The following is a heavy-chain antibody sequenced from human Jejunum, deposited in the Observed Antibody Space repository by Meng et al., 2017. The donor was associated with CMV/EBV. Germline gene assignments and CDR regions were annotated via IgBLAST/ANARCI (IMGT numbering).Heavy chain of an antibody. CDR3: ARDGLSGRYFDY. J-gene: IGHJ4*02. CDR2: IDTYTGNP. V-gene: IGHV7-4-1*02. CDR1: GYTFTTNN. D-gene: IGHD1-26*01. Sequence: SCKTSGYTFTTNNIIRVRQAPGQGPEWMGWIDTYTGNPTYAQDFTGRFVFSLDTSVNTAYLQISSLKAEDTAVYYCARDGLSGRYFDYWGQGTLVTVSS.